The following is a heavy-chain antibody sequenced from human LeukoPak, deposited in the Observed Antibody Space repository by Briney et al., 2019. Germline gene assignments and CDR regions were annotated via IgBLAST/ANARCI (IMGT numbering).Heavy chain of an antibody. CDR2: IRYDGSNK. D-gene: IGHD3-22*01. V-gene: IGHV3-30*02. CDR3: AKDLTYYYDSSGDDAFDI. J-gene: IGHJ3*02. CDR1: GLTFSSYG. Sequence: PGGSLRLSCAASGLTFSSYGMHWVRQAPGKGLEWVAFIRYDGSNKYYADSVKGRFTISRDNSKNTLYLQMNSLRAEDTAVYYCAKDLTYYYDSSGDDAFDIWGQGTMVTVSS.